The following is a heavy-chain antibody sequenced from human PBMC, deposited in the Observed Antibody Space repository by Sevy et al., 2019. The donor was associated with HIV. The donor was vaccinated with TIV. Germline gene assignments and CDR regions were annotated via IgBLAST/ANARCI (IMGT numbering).Heavy chain of an antibody. Sequence: GGALRLSCAASGFTFSANWMNWARRVPGKGGGWVENIKAYGSDKHYVDSVEGRLTISRDNAKNLLFLQMNSLRVEDTAVYYCAYETFGRFESWGQGTLVTVSS. CDR3: AYETFGRFES. J-gene: IGHJ4*02. D-gene: IGHD3-16*01. CDR2: IKAYGSDK. CDR1: GFTFSANW. V-gene: IGHV3-7*01.